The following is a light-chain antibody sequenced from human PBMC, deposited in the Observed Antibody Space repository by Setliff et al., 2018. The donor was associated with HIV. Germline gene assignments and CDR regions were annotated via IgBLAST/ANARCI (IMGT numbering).Light chain of an antibody. CDR2: EVS. J-gene: IGLJ2*01. V-gene: IGLV2-14*01. CDR1: SSDVGGYNF. Sequence: QSALAQPASVSGSPGQSITISCTGTSSDVGGYNFVSWYQQHPGKAPKLIIYEVSNRPSGGSNRFSGSKSGNTASLTISGLQAEDEADYYCISYTSRITWIFGGGTKVTVL. CDR3: ISYTSRITWI.